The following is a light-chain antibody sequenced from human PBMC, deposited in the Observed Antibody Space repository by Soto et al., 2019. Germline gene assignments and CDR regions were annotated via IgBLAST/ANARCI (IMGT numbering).Light chain of an antibody. CDR2: DVS. Sequence: QSALTQPASVSGSPGQSITISCTGTSSDVGGYIYVSWYQQHPGKAPKLMIYDVSNRPSGVSNRFSGSKSGNTASLTISGLQAEDEADYYCSSYISSSTLAVFGGGTKLTVL. J-gene: IGLJ2*01. V-gene: IGLV2-14*01. CDR1: SSDVGGYIY. CDR3: SSYISSSTLAV.